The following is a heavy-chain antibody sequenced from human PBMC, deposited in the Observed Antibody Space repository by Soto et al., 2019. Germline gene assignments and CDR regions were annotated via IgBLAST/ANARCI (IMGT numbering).Heavy chain of an antibody. CDR3: AIGPGLWLRGYNWFDP. J-gene: IGHJ5*02. CDR2: MNPNSGNT. CDR1: GYTFTSYD. D-gene: IGHD5-18*01. Sequence: ASVKVSCKASGYTFTSYDINWVRQATGQGLEWMGWMNPNSGNTGYAQKFQGRVTTTRNTSISTAYMELSSLRSEDTAVYYCAIGPGLWLRGYNWFDPWGQGTLVTVSS. V-gene: IGHV1-8*01.